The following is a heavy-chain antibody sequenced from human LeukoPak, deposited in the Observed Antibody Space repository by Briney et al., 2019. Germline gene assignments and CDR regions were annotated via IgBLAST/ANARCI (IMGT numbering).Heavy chain of an antibody. CDR2: INANNGNT. CDR3: ARDLQWLENYYYGVDV. D-gene: IGHD6-19*01. CDR1: GYTFTNYG. Sequence: ASVKVSCKASGYTFTNYGITWVRQAPGQGLEWMGWINANNGNTNYAQKLQGRVTMTTDTSTSTAYMELRSLRSDDTAVYYCARDLQWLENYYYGVDVWGQGTTVTVSS. V-gene: IGHV1-18*01. J-gene: IGHJ6*02.